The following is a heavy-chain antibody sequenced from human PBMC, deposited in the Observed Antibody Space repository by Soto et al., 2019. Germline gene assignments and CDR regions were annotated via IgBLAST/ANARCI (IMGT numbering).Heavy chain of an antibody. V-gene: IGHV4-39*01. J-gene: IGHJ4*02. CDR2: IYYSGST. CDR1: GGSISSSSYY. Sequence: QLQLQESGPGLVKPSETLSLTCTVSGGSISSSSYYWGWLRQPPGKGLEWIGSIYYSGSTYYNPSLKGRVTISVDTSKNQFSLKLSSVTAADTAVYYCARSMTTVVTLDYWGQGTLVTVSS. D-gene: IGHD4-17*01. CDR3: ARSMTTVVTLDY.